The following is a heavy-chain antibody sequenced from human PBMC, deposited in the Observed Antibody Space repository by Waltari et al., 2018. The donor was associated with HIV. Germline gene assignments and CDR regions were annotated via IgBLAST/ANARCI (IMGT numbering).Heavy chain of an antibody. CDR2: LSCSCSYI. D-gene: IGHD5-18*01. CDR1: GFTFSNCN. CDR3: ARDGEFTYGSSFDY. V-gene: IGHV3-21*01. Sequence: EVQLVESGGGLVKPGGSLRLSCAASGFTFSNCNMNWVRQAPGKVLEWVSSLSCSCSYIYYADSLKGRFPISRDNAKTSLYLQLNGLRAEDTAVYYWARDGEFTYGSSFDYWSQGTLVTVSS. J-gene: IGHJ4*02.